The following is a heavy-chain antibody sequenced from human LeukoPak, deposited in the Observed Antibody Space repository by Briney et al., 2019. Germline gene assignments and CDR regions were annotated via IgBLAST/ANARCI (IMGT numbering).Heavy chain of an antibody. CDR1: GGTFSSYA. CDR3: ARAQGASNHLYY. CDR2: IIPILGIA. D-gene: IGHD1-14*01. J-gene: IGHJ4*02. Sequence: GASVKVSCKASGGTFSSYAISWVRQAPGQGLEWMGRIIPILGIANYAQKFQGRVTITTDESTSTAYMELSSLRSEDTAVYYCARAQGASNHLYYWGQGTLVTVSS. V-gene: IGHV1-69*04.